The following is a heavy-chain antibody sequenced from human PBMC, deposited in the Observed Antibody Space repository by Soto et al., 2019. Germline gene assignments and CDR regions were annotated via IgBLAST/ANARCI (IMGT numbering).Heavy chain of an antibody. Sequence: QVQLQESGPGLVKPSQTLSLTCTVSGGSISSGGYYWSWIRQHPGKGLEWIGYIYYSGSTYYNPSLKSRVTISVDTSKNQFSPKLSSVTAADTAVYYCARDSSGWASKRGHFDYWGQGTLVTVSS. J-gene: IGHJ4*02. V-gene: IGHV4-31*03. CDR1: GGSISSGGYY. D-gene: IGHD6-19*01. CDR3: ARDSSGWASKRGHFDY. CDR2: IYYSGST.